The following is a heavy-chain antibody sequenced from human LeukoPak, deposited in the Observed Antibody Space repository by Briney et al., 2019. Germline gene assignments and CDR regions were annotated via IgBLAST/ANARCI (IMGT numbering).Heavy chain of an antibody. J-gene: IGHJ4*02. CDR2: TRYDGSNK. V-gene: IGHV3-30*02. D-gene: IGHD3-22*01. CDR1: GFTFSSYG. CDR3: AKGRVDSSGYLVDY. Sequence: GGSLRLSCAASGFTFSSYGMYWVRQAPGKGLEWVAFTRYDGSNKYYADSVKGRFTISRDNSKNTLYLQMNSLRAEDTAVYYCAKGRVDSSGYLVDYWGQGTLVTVSS.